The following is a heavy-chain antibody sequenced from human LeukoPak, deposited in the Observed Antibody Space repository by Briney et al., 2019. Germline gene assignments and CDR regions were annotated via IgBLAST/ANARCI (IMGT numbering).Heavy chain of an antibody. J-gene: IGHJ5*01. CDR3: ARGYPLFDF. CDR2: IDYSGKT. D-gene: IGHD5-18*01. CDR1: GGSISSGTFY. V-gene: IGHV4-31*03. Sequence: PSQTLSLTCSVSGGSISSGTFYWNWIRQHPGKGLEWIGYIDYSGKTYYKPSLKSRLTISRDTSKNQLSLRLTSVTAADTAVYYFARGYPLFDFWGQGTLVTVSS.